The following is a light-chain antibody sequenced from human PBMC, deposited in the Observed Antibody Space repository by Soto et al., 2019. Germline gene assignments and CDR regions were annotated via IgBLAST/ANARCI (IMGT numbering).Light chain of an antibody. J-gene: IGKJ3*01. CDR3: QQRSNWPGVT. CDR1: QSVADY. Sequence: EIVLTQSPATLSLSPGERATLSCRSSQSVADYLAWYQQKPGQAPRLLTYGASHRATGIPARFSGSGSGTDFTLTISSLEPEDFGVYYCQQRSNWPGVTFGPGTKVDIK. CDR2: GAS. V-gene: IGKV3-11*01.